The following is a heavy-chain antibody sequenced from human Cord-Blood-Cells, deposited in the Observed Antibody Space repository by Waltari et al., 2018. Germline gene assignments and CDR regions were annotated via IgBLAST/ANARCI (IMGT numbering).Heavy chain of an antibody. D-gene: IGHD3-10*02. CDR3: ATISMVGMPVSDYYFDY. Sequence: EVQLLESGGGLVQPGGSLRLSCSASGFTFSSYAMSWVRQAPGKGLEWVSAISGSGCSTYYADSVKGRFTISRVNSKNTLYLQMNSLRDEDTAVYYCATISMVGMPVSDYYFDYWGQGTLVTVSS. V-gene: IGHV3-23*01. J-gene: IGHJ4*02. CDR2: ISGSGCST. CDR1: GFTFSSYA.